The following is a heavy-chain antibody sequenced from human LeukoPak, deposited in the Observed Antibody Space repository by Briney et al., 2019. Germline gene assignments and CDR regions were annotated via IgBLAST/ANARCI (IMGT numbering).Heavy chain of an antibody. Sequence: ASVKVSCKASGYTFTSYGISWVRQAPGQGLEWMGWISAYNGNTNYAQKLQGRVTMTTDTSTSTAYMELGSLRSDDTAVYYCAREGIAVAGTPEGWFDPWGQGTLVTVSS. CDR1: GYTFTSYG. V-gene: IGHV1-18*01. D-gene: IGHD6-19*01. J-gene: IGHJ5*02. CDR3: AREGIAVAGTPEGWFDP. CDR2: ISAYNGNT.